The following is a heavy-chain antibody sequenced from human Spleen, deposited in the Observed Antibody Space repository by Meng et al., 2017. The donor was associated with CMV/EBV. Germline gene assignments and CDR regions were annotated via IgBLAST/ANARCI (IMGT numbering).Heavy chain of an antibody. V-gene: IGHV3-30*02. CDR1: GFTFSSYG. CDR2: IRNDESDK. J-gene: IGHJ4*02. D-gene: IGHD4-17*01. CDR3: AKGLRADY. Sequence: GRVGECGGGLVKPGGSRRLSCAAAGFTFSSYGMHWVRQAPGKGPEWVAFIRNDESDKYYGDSVKGRFTISRDTSKNTVDLQMNSLRAEDMAVYYCAKGLRADYWGQGTLVTVSS.